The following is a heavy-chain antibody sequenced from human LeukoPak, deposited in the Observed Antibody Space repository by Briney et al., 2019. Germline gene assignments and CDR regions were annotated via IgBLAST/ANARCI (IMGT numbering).Heavy chain of an antibody. V-gene: IGHV1-69*10. CDR3: ARDSAEQLADAFDI. CDR2: IIPIFDIT. D-gene: IGHD6-13*01. CDR1: GGTFSSYT. Sequence: SVKVSCKASGGTFSSYTISWVRQAPGQGLEWMGGIIPIFDITIYAQKFQGRVTITADKSTSTAYMELSSLRSEDTAVYYCARDSAEQLADAFDIWGQGTMVTVSS. J-gene: IGHJ3*02.